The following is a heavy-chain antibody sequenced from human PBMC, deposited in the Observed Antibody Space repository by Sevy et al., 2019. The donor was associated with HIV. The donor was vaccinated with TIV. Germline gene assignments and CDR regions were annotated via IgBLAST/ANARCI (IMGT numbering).Heavy chain of an antibody. CDR3: ALERLSSDVAEYFQN. J-gene: IGHJ1*01. V-gene: IGHV3-30*04. Sequence: GGSLRLSCAASGFTFSRYSMHWVRQAPGKGLEWVATISFDASNKNYASSVKGRFTISRDTFQNSLFLQMNSLRPEDTALYYCALERLSSDVAEYFQNWGQGTLVTVSS. CDR2: ISFDASNK. CDR1: GFTFSRYS. D-gene: IGHD1-1*01.